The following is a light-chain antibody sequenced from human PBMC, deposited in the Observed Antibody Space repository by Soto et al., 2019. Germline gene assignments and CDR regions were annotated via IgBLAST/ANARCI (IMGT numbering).Light chain of an antibody. CDR3: HHYET. V-gene: IGKV3-20*01. Sequence: ESVLTQSPGALSLSPGDRAARSCRASQSVSRSYLGWYQQKPGQAPRLLMYGASIRAAGVPDRFSGSGSGTEFTLTISRLEPEDFTVYYCHHYETFGQGTKVDI. CDR1: QSVSRSY. CDR2: GAS. J-gene: IGKJ1*01.